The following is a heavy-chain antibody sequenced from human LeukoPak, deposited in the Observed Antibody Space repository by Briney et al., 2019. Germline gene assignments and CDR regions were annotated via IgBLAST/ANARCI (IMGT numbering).Heavy chain of an antibody. V-gene: IGHV3-74*01. CDR2: INSDGSWT. Sequence: GGSLRLSCAASGNYWMHWVRQAPGKGLVWVSHINSDGSWTSYADSVKGRFTISRDNAKNSLYLQMNSLRAEDTAVYYCAKVHRPEWEPGRGPDAFDIWGQGTMVTDSS. J-gene: IGHJ3*02. D-gene: IGHD1-26*01. CDR1: GNYW. CDR3: AKVHRPEWEPGRGPDAFDI.